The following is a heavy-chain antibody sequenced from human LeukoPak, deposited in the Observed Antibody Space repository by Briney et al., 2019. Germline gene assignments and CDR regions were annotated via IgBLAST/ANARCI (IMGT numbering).Heavy chain of an antibody. CDR3: ARGDIVVVPAAIWRVAVEQNDAFDI. V-gene: IGHV3-11*01. Sequence: GGSLRLSCTASGFTLSTYAMSWVRQAPGKGLEWVSYISSSGSTIYYADSVKGRFTISRDNAKNSLYLQMNSLRAEDTAVYYCARGDIVVVPAAIWRVAVEQNDAFDIWGQGTMVTVSS. CDR2: ISSSGSTI. CDR1: GFTLSTYA. J-gene: IGHJ3*02. D-gene: IGHD2-2*01.